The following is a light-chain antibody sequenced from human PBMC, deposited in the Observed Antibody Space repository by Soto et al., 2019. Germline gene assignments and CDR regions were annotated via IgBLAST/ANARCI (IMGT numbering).Light chain of an antibody. Sequence: QSALTQPPSASGSPGQPVTISCTGSSSDVGGHKYVSWYQQHPGTAPKLIISEVNKRASGVPDRFSGSKSGNTASLTVSGLQAEDEADYYCSSYVGTNVMFGGGTKLTVL. CDR1: SSDVGGHKY. CDR2: EVN. J-gene: IGLJ3*02. V-gene: IGLV2-8*01. CDR3: SSYVGTNVM.